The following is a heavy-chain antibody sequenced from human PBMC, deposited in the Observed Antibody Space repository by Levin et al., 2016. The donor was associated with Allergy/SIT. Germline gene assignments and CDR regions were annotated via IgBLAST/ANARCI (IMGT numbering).Heavy chain of an antibody. Sequence: WIRQPPGKGLEWVAVLKAKLMVGQQTYAAPVKGRFTISRDDSKNTLYLQMNSLKTEDTAVYYCTTLNLGYCSSTSCYARLETYYYYGMDVWGQGTTVTISS. CDR2: LKAKLMVGQ. D-gene: IGHD2-2*01. J-gene: IGHJ6*02. CDR3: TTLNLGYCSSTSCYARLETYYYYGMDV. V-gene: IGHV3-15*01.